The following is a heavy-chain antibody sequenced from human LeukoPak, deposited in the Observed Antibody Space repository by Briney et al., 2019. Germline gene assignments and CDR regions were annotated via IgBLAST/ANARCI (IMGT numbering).Heavy chain of an antibody. CDR3: AREMVTTFAFDI. Sequence: GETLRLSCAASGFTFSIYSMNWVRQAPGKGLEWVSSISSSSTYIYYADSVKGRFTISRDNAKNSLYLQMNSLRAEDTAVYYCAREMVTTFAFDIWGQGTMVTVSS. CDR1: GFTFSIYS. D-gene: IGHD4-17*01. J-gene: IGHJ3*02. V-gene: IGHV3-21*01. CDR2: ISSSSTYI.